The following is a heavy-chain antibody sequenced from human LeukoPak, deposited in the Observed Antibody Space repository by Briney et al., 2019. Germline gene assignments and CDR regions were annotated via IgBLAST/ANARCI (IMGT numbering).Heavy chain of an antibody. CDR2: ISGSGGST. CDR3: AKVSFLGAFDI. V-gene: IGHV3-23*01. Sequence: GGSLRLSCAASGFIFSSYSMNWVRQAPGKGLEWVSAISGSGGSTYYADSVKGRFTISRDNSKNTLYLQMNSLRAEDTAVYYCAKVSFLGAFDIWGQGTMVTVSS. J-gene: IGHJ3*02. CDR1: GFIFSSYS.